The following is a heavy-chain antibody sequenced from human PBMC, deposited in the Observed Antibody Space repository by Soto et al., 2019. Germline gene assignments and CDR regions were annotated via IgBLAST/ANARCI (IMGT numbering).Heavy chain of an antibody. Sequence: GGSLRLSCVAYGFSFDNYGMSWVRQAPGEGLEWVSAIKSDGTSTYYAASVEDRFTISRDNSKNTLYLQLNSLRAEDTAVYYCAQLGLMTFSHKHYFNPWGRGTLVTVSS. D-gene: IGHD3-16*01. CDR1: GFSFDNYG. J-gene: IGHJ5*02. CDR3: AQLGLMTFSHKHYFNP. CDR2: IKSDGTST. V-gene: IGHV3-23*01.